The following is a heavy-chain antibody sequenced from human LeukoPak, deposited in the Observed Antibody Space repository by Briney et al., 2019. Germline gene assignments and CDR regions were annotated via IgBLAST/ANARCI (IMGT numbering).Heavy chain of an antibody. V-gene: IGHV3-30-3*01. CDR1: GFTFSSYA. Sequence: GGSLRLSCAASGFTFSSYAMHWVRQAPGKGLDWVAVVAYDGSIAYYADSVRGRFTISRDDSKNTLYLQMNSLRTEDTAVYYCARDRIRGAPDYFDYWGQGTLVTVSS. D-gene: IGHD3-10*01. CDR2: VAYDGSIA. CDR3: ARDRIRGAPDYFDY. J-gene: IGHJ4*02.